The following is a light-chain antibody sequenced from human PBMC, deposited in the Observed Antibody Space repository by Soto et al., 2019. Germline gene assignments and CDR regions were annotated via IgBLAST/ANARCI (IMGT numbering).Light chain of an antibody. Sequence: EIVLTQSPGTLSLSPGERATLSCRASQSVSSSYLAWYQQKPGQAPRLLIYGASSRATGIPARFSGSGSGTDFTLTISRLEPEDFAVYYCQQHGSSLFTFGPGTKVDIK. V-gene: IGKV3-20*01. CDR2: GAS. J-gene: IGKJ3*01. CDR1: QSVSSSY. CDR3: QQHGSSLFT.